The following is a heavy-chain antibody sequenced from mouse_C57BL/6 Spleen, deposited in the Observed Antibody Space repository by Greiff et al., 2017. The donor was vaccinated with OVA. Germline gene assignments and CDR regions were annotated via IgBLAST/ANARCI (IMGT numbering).Heavy chain of an antibody. CDR2: IDPSDSYT. D-gene: IGHD1-1*01. V-gene: IGHV1-69*01. CDR3: ARSRGSSPYYAMDY. CDR1: GYTFTSYW. Sequence: VQLQQSGAELVMPGASVKLSCKASGYTFTSYWMHWVKQRPGQGLEWIGEIDPSDSYTNYNQKFKGKSALTVDKSSSTAYMQLSSLTSEDSAVYYCARSRGSSPYYAMDYWGQGTSVTVSS. J-gene: IGHJ4*01.